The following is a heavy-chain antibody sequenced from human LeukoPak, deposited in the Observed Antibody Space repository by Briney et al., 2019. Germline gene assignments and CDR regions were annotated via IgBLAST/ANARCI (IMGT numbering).Heavy chain of an antibody. J-gene: IGHJ4*02. CDR2: INTNTGNP. Sequence: PRASVKVSCKTSGYSFTNYGITWVRQAPGQGLEWMGWINTNTGNPTYAQGFTGRFVFSLDTSVSTAYLQISSLKAEDTAVYYCARDLRYCSSTSCTLGYWGQGTLVTVSS. CDR3: ARDLRYCSSTSCTLGY. V-gene: IGHV7-4-1*02. CDR1: GYSFTNYG. D-gene: IGHD2-2*01.